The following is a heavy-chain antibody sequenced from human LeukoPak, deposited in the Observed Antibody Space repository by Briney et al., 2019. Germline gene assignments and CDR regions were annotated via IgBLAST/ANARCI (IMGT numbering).Heavy chain of an antibody. D-gene: IGHD6-13*01. Sequence: GGSLRLSCAASGFTVSSNYMSWVRQAPGKGLEWVSVIYSGGSTYYADSVKGRFTISRDNSKNTLYLQMNSLRAEDTAVYYCARYREGAASGGLLSAFDIWGQGAMVTVSS. CDR1: GFTVSSNY. J-gene: IGHJ3*02. CDR3: ARYREGAASGGLLSAFDI. CDR2: IYSGGST. V-gene: IGHV3-66*02.